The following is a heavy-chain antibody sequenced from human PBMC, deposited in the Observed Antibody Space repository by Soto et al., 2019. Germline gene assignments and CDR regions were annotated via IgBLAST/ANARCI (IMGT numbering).Heavy chain of an antibody. CDR3: ARVRYPNFGGDCPTSFDY. CDR2: INAGNGNT. V-gene: IGHV1-3*01. D-gene: IGHD2-21*02. Sequence: ASVKVSCKASGYTFTIYAMHWVRQAPGQRLEWMGWINAGNGNTKYSQKFQGRVTITRDTSASTAYTELSSLRSEDTAVYYCARVRYPNFGGDCPTSFDYWGQGTLVTVAS. J-gene: IGHJ4*02. CDR1: GYTFTIYA.